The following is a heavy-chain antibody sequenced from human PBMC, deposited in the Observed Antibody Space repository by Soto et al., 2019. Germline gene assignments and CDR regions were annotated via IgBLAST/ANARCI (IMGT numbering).Heavy chain of an antibody. Sequence: SETLSLTCAVYGGSFSGYYWSWIRQPPGKGLEWIGEINHSGSTNYNPSLKSRVTISVDTSKNQFSLKLSSVTAADTAVYYCARGYPHVLLWFGDSWFDPWGQGTLVTV. V-gene: IGHV4-34*01. J-gene: IGHJ5*02. CDR2: INHSGST. CDR1: GGSFSGYY. D-gene: IGHD3-10*01. CDR3: ARGYPHVLLWFGDSWFDP.